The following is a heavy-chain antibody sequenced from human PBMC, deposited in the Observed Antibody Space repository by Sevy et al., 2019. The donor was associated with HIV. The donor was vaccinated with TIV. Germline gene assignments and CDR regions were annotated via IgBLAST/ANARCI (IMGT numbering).Heavy chain of an antibody. J-gene: IGHJ4*02. CDR2: IRSKAYGGTT. V-gene: IGHV3-49*03. Sequence: GGSLRLSCTASGFTFGDYAMSWFRQAPGKGLEWVGFIRSKAYGGTTEYAASVKGGFTISRDDSKSIAYLQMNSLKTEDTAVYYCTRDFYDFWSGYWSHWGQGTLVTVSS. D-gene: IGHD3-3*01. CDR3: TRDFYDFWSGYWSH. CDR1: GFTFGDYA.